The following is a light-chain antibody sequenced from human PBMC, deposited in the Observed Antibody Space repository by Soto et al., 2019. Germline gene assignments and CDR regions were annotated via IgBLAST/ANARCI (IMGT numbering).Light chain of an antibody. V-gene: IGLV1-44*01. CDR2: GDN. CDR3: AAWDGSLNNVL. Sequence: QSVLTQPPSASGTPGQRVTISCSGSGSSIGTNTVNWYRQLPGTAPKLLIYGDNQRPSGVPDRFSGSESGTSASLAISGLQSEDEADYCCAAWDGSLNNVLFGGGTKLTVL. J-gene: IGLJ2*01. CDR1: GSSIGTNT.